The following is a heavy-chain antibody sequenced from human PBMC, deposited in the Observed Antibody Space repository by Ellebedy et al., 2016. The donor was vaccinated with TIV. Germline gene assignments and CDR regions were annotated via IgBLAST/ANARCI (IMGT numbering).Heavy chain of an antibody. J-gene: IGHJ2*01. Sequence: GESLKISCAASGFTFSSYDMHWVRQATEKGLEWVSALGSAGDAYYPGSVKGRFTISKESAKSSLYLQMSNLRAGDTAVYFCARGGSGYDNRFFDLWGRGTLVTASS. CDR1: GFTFSSYD. CDR2: LGSAGDA. D-gene: IGHD3-9*01. CDR3: ARGGSGYDNRFFDL. V-gene: IGHV3-13*01.